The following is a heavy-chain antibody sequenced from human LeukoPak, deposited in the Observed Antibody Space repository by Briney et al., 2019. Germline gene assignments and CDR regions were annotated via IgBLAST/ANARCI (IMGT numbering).Heavy chain of an antibody. J-gene: IGHJ4*02. Sequence: PGGSLRLSCAASGFTFSSYGVHWVRQAPGKGLEWVAVISYDGSNKYYADSVKGRFTISRDNSKNTLYLQMNSLRAEDTAVYYCAKDSKSYYYGSGSYTHPDYWGQGTLVTVSS. CDR1: GFTFSSYG. CDR2: ISYDGSNK. V-gene: IGHV3-30*18. D-gene: IGHD3-10*01. CDR3: AKDSKSYYYGSGSYTHPDY.